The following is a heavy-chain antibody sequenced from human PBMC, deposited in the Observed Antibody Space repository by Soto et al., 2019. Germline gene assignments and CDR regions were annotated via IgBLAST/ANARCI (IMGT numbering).Heavy chain of an antibody. CDR1: GYTLTEFS. Sequence: GASVKVSCKVSGYTLTEFSMHWVRQAPGKGLEWMGGFDPEDGETIYAQKFQGRVTMTEDTSTDTAYMELSSLRSEDTAVYYCATLFYFNVDSSGLAYWGQGTLVTVSS. J-gene: IGHJ4*02. V-gene: IGHV1-24*01. CDR3: ATLFYFNVDSSGLAY. D-gene: IGHD6-6*01. CDR2: FDPEDGET.